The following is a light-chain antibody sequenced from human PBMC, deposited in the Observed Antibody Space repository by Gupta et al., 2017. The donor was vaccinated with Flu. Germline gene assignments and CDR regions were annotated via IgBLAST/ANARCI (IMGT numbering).Light chain of an antibody. CDR1: SSDVGGYNY. J-gene: IGLJ3*02. Sequence: QSALTQPASVSGSPGQSITISCTGTSSDVGGYNYASWYQQHPGKAPKLMIYEVSNRPSGVSNRFSGSKSGTTASLTISGLQAEDEADYYCSSYTSSSTLRVFGGGTKLTVL. CDR2: EVS. CDR3: SSYTSSSTLRV. V-gene: IGLV2-14*01.